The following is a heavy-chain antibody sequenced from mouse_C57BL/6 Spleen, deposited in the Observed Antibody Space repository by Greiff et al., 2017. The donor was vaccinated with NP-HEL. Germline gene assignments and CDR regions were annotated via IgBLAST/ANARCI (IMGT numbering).Heavy chain of an antibody. CDR2: IYPGDGDT. D-gene: IGHD2-1*01. Sequence: QVQLKESGPELVKPGASVKISCKASGYAFSSSWMNWVKQRPGKGLEWIGRIYPGDGDTNYNGKFKGKATLTADKSSSTAYMQLSSLTSEDSAVYFCARSIYFAYWGQGTLVTVSA. CDR3: ARSIYFAY. V-gene: IGHV1-82*01. CDR1: GYAFSSSW. J-gene: IGHJ3*01.